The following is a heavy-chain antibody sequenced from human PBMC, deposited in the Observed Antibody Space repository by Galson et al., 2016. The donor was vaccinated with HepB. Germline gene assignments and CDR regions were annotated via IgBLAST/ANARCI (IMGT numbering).Heavy chain of an antibody. V-gene: IGHV3-43*01. CDR1: GFTFDGYT. J-gene: IGHJ6*02. Sequence: SLRLSCAASGFTFDGYTMHWVRQAPGKGLEWVSLISWDGGSAYYADSVKGRFTISRDSNKNSLYLQMNSLTAGDTALYYCAKHNSLDVWGQGTTVTVSS. D-gene: IGHD5-18*01. CDR2: ISWDGGSA. CDR3: AKHNSLDV.